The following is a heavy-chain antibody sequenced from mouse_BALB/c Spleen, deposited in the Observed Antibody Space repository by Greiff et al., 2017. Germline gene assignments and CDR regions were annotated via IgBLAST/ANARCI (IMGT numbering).Heavy chain of an antibody. Sequence: QVQLQQSGPELVKPGASVKISCKASGYAFSSSWMNWVKQRPGQGLEWIGRIYPGDGDTNYNGKFKGKATLTADKSSSTAYMQLSSLTSVDSAVYFCARRGWDWYAMDYWGQGTSVTVSS. D-gene: IGHD4-1*01. V-gene: IGHV1-82*01. J-gene: IGHJ4*01. CDR2: IYPGDGDT. CDR1: GYAFSSSW. CDR3: ARRGWDWYAMDY.